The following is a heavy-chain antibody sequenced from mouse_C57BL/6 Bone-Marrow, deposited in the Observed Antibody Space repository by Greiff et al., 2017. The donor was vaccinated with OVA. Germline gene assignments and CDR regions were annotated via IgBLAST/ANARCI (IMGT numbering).Heavy chain of an antibody. CDR2: IDPANGNT. CDR3: ARSFFDD. J-gene: IGHJ2*01. V-gene: IGHV14-3*01. Sequence: EVQLQQSVAELVRPGASVKLSCTASGFNIKNTYMPWVKQRPEQGLEWIGRIDPANGNTKYAPKFQGKATITADTSSNTAYLQLSSLTSEDTAIYYCARSFFDDWGQGTTLTVSS. CDR1: GFNIKNTY.